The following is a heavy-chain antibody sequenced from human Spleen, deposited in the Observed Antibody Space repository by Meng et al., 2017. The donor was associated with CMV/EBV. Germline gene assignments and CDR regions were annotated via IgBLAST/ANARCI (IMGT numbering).Heavy chain of an antibody. CDR1: GDSIRSGGYY. J-gene: IGHJ4*02. CDR3: ARNGGYTAFDY. Sequence: TCSGDSIRSGGYYGNWSRQHPGKGLEWIGHIYYRGSIDHNPSLKRRVTISLDPSRNQFSLKLSSVTAADTAVYFCARNGGYTAFDYWGQGNLVTVSS. V-gene: IGHV4-31*03. CDR2: IYYRGSI. D-gene: IGHD4-17*01.